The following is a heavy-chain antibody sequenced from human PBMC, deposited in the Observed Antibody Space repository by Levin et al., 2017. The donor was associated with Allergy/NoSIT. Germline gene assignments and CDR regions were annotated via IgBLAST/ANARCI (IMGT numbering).Heavy chain of an antibody. CDR2: IYLGDSET. J-gene: IGHJ6*02. D-gene: IGHD3-10*01. Sequence: GESLKISCQGSGYSLTDYWIAWVRKKPGKGLEWMGIIYLGDSETTYSPSFQGQVAISADTSIRTAYLPRTSLTASDTAMYYCARQSPEVPSYGSGSYYSPPYYYGMDVWGQGTTVTVSS. V-gene: IGHV5-51*01. CDR1: GYSLTDYW. CDR3: ARQSPEVPSYGSGSYYSPPYYYGMDV.